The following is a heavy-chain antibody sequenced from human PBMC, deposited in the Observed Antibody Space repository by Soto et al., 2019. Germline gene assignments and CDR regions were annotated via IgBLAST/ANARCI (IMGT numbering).Heavy chain of an antibody. CDR1: VGSISSSSYY. V-gene: IGHV4-39*01. D-gene: IGHD2-2*01. Sequence: PSETLSLTCTVSVGSISSSSYYWGWIRQPPGKGVEWIGSIYYSGSTYYNPSLKSRVTISVDTSKNQFSLKLSSVTAADTAVYYCARRGGYCSSTSCYQVWFDPWGQGTMVTVSS. CDR2: IYYSGST. CDR3: ARRGGYCSSTSCYQVWFDP. J-gene: IGHJ5*02.